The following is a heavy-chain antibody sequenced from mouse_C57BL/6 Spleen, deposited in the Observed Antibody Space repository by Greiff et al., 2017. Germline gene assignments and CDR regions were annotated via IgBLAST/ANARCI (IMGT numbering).Heavy chain of an antibody. Sequence: VQLQQSGPELVKPGASVKISCKASGYSFTDYNMHWVKQSNGKSLEWIGVINPNYGTTSYNQKFNGKATLTVDPSSSHAYRQRNSLTSEDAAVYYCTRDYGSPFAYWGQGTLVTVSA. V-gene: IGHV1-39*01. D-gene: IGHD1-1*01. CDR1: GYSFTDYN. CDR2: INPNYGTT. J-gene: IGHJ3*01. CDR3: TRDYGSPFAY.